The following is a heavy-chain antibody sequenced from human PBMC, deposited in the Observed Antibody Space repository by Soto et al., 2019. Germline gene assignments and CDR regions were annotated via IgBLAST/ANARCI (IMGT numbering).Heavy chain of an antibody. V-gene: IGHV1-2*04. D-gene: IGHD3-9*01. CDR1: GYTFTGYY. CDR3: AREYDILTGYPIFDY. J-gene: IGHJ4*02. Sequence: ASVKVSCKASGYTFTGYYMHWVRQAPGQGLEWMGWINPNSSGTNYAQKFQGWVTMTRDTSISTAYMELSRLRSDDTAVYYCAREYDILTGYPIFDYWGQGTLVTVSS. CDR2: INPNSSGT.